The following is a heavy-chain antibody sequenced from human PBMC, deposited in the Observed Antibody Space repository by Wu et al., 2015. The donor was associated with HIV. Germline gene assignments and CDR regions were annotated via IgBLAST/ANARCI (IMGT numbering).Heavy chain of an antibody. Sequence: QVQVVQSGAEVKKPGSSVRVSCTASGGFFRNYPITWLRQAPRQGLEWIGRIFHTADYAQKFRDRVTISADESTDTSYLDLTSLTHEDTAVYYCARAYGTSSPLDYWGQGTPVIVSS. CDR3: ARAYGTSSPLDY. CDR2: IFHTA. CDR1: GGFFRNYP. D-gene: IGHD6-6*01. J-gene: IGHJ4*02. V-gene: IGHV1-69*15.